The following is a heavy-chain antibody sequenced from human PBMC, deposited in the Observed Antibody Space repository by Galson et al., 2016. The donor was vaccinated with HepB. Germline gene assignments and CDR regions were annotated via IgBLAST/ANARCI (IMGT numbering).Heavy chain of an antibody. J-gene: IGHJ3*02. D-gene: IGHD3-3*02. CDR1: RFSLSSYA. Sequence: SLRLSCAASRFSLSSYAMSWVRQAPGKGLEWVSTISGNGVGTYYADSVKGRLTISRDNSRNTLYVQMNSLRAEDTAVYYCAKDGAFSDTWYIRVMHAFEIWGQGTMVTVSS. CDR2: ISGNGVGT. V-gene: IGHV3-23*01. CDR3: AKDGAFSDTWYIRVMHAFEI.